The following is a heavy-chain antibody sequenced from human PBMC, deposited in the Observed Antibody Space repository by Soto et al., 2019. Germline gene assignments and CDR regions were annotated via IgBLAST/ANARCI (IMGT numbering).Heavy chain of an antibody. CDR3: AKGGYPTPYYYGMDV. CDR2: ISGSGGST. D-gene: IGHD5-18*01. CDR1: GFTFSSYA. V-gene: IGHV3-23*01. Sequence: GGSLRLSCAASGFTFSSYAMSWVRQAPGKGLEWVSAISGSGGSTYYADSVKGRFTISRDNSKNTLYLQMNSLRAEDTAVYYCAKGGYPTPYYYGMDVWGQGTTVTVSS. J-gene: IGHJ6*02.